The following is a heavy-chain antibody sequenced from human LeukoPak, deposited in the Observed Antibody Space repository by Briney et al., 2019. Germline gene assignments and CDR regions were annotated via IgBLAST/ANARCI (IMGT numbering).Heavy chain of an antibody. CDR2: IIPIFGTA. CDR1: GGTFSSYA. D-gene: IGHD5-18*01. Sequence: GSSVKDSCKASGGTFSSYAISWVRQAPGQGLEWMGGIIPIFGTANYAQKFQGRVTITADESTSTAYMELSSLRSEDTAVYYCARDGYSDGEFDYWGQGTLVSVSS. J-gene: IGHJ4*02. V-gene: IGHV1-69*01. CDR3: ARDGYSDGEFDY.